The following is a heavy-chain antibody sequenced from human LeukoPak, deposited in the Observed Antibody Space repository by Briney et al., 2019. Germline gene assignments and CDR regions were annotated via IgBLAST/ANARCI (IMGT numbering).Heavy chain of an antibody. J-gene: IGHJ5*02. Sequence: GGSLRLSCAASGFTFSSYAMHWVRQAPGKGLEWVAVISYDGSNKYYADSVKGRFTISRDNSKNTLYLQMNSLRAEDTAVYYCARGDPYSSSWYFDPWGQGTLVTVSS. CDR1: GFTFSSYA. V-gene: IGHV3-30-3*01. CDR2: ISYDGSNK. D-gene: IGHD6-13*01. CDR3: ARGDPYSSSWYFDP.